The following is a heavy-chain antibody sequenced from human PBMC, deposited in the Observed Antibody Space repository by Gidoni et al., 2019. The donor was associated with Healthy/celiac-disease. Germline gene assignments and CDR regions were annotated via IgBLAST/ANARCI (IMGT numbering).Heavy chain of an antibody. CDR3: TRHREYCSGGSCYYYYYYGMDV. V-gene: IGHV3-73*02. CDR1: GFTFSGSA. D-gene: IGHD2-15*01. Sequence: EVQLVESGGGLVQPGGSLKLSCAASGFTFSGSAMHWVSPASGRGLEWVGRIRSKANSYATAYAASVKGMFTISRDDSKNTAYLQMNSLKTEDTAVYYCTRHREYCSGGSCYYYYYYGMDVWGQGTTVTVSS. CDR2: IRSKANSYAT. J-gene: IGHJ6*02.